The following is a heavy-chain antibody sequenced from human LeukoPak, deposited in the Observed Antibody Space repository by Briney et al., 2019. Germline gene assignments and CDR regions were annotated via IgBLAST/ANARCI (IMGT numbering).Heavy chain of an antibody. CDR1: GLIFRSYW. D-gene: IGHD5-24*01. CDR2: INQDGSEK. Sequence: GGSLRLSCEVSGLIFRSYWMSWVRQAPGKGLEWVANINQDGSEKYFVDSVRGRFTISRDNAKNLLHLQMNTLRAEDTAVYYCARERDGRFFDYWGQGTLVTVSS. J-gene: IGHJ4*02. CDR3: ARERDGRFFDY. V-gene: IGHV3-7*01.